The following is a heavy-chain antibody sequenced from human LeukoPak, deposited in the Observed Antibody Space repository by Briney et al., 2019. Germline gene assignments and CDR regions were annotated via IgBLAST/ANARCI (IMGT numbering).Heavy chain of an antibody. CDR2: IYYSGAT. CDR3: ARLDYNFGTN. Sequence: PSETLSLTCTVSGGSISSSSYYWGWIRQPPGKGLEWIGSIYYSGATYYNPSLKSRVTISIDTSKNQFSLRLSSVTAADTALYYCARLDYNFGTNWGQGALVTVSP. J-gene: IGHJ4*02. V-gene: IGHV4-39*01. CDR1: GGSISSSSYY. D-gene: IGHD1-14*01.